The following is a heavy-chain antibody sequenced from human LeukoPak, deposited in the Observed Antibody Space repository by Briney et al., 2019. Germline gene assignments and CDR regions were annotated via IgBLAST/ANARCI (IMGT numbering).Heavy chain of an antibody. J-gene: IGHJ6*03. CDR1: GGSISSYY. Sequence: SETLSLTCTVSGGSISSYYWSWIRQPAGKGLEWIGRIYTSGSTNYNPSLTSRVTMSVDTSKNQFSLKLSSVTAADTAVYYCARDPPQYDILTGSVSYYYYYMDVWGKGTTVTVSS. D-gene: IGHD3-9*01. CDR3: ARDPPQYDILTGSVSYYYYYMDV. CDR2: IYTSGST. V-gene: IGHV4-4*07.